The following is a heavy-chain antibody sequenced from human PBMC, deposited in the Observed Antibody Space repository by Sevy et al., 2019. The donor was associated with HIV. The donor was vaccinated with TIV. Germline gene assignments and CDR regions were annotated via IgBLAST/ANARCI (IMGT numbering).Heavy chain of an antibody. Sequence: SETLSLLCTVSGGFITDYSWSWIRQPPGKGLEWIGDIYFSGNNNYNPSFKSRVSISIDTSSNQFSLKLSSVTAADTAMYYCARGPRKYTSGFREVPFDFWGQGTLVTVSS. CDR1: GGFITDYS. D-gene: IGHD6-19*01. J-gene: IGHJ4*02. CDR2: IYFSGNN. V-gene: IGHV4-59*13. CDR3: ARGPRKYTSGFREVPFDF.